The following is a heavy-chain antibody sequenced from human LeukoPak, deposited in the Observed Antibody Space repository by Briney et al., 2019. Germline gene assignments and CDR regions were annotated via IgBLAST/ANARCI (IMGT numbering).Heavy chain of an antibody. CDR3: AKEEQWLVPVFDY. Sequence: GGSLRLSCAASGFTFFTYTMSWVRQTPGRRLEWVLAVSGSGDNTYYADSVKGRFSISRDNAENTLYLQMNSLRVEDTAVYYCAKEEQWLVPVFDYWGQRTLVTVSS. J-gene: IGHJ4*02. D-gene: IGHD6-19*01. V-gene: IGHV3-23*01. CDR1: GFTFFTYT. CDR2: VSGSGDNT.